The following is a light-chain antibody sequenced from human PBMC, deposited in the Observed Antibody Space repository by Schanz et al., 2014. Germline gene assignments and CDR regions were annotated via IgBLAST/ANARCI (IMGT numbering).Light chain of an antibody. CDR1: SSNIGAGYV. CDR3: QSYDSSLSGWV. Sequence: QSVLTQPPSVSGAPGQRVTISCTGSSSNIGAGYVLHWYQQLPGTAPKLLIYGNSNRPSGVPDRFSGSKSCTSASLAITGLQAEDEGDYYCQSYDSSLSGWVFGGGTKVTVL. CDR2: GNS. V-gene: IGLV1-40*01. J-gene: IGLJ3*02.